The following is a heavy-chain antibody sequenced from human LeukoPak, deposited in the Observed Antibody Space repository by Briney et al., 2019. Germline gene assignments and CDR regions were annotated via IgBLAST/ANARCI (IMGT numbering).Heavy chain of an antibody. CDR1: GYSFTSYW. Sequence: GESLKISCKGSGYSFTSYWIGWVREMPGKGLEWVGIIYLGDSDTRYSPSFQGQVTISADKSISTAYLQWSSLKASDTAMYYCASMDPYYYDSIGETHGAFDIWGQGTMVTVSS. D-gene: IGHD3-22*01. CDR2: IYLGDSDT. J-gene: IGHJ3*02. V-gene: IGHV5-51*01. CDR3: ASMDPYYYDSIGETHGAFDI.